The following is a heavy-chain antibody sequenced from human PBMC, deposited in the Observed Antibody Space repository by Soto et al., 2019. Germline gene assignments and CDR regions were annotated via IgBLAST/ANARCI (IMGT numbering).Heavy chain of an antibody. J-gene: IGHJ3*02. Sequence: EVQLVESGGGLVQPGRSLRLSCAASGFTFDDYAMHWVRQAPGKGLEWVSGISWNSGSIGYADSVKGRFTISRDNAKNSLYLQMNSLRAEDTALYYCAKDLIITMRVSSGAFDIWGQGTMVTVSS. D-gene: IGHD3-22*01. V-gene: IGHV3-9*01. CDR3: AKDLIITMRVSSGAFDI. CDR1: GFTFDDYA. CDR2: ISWNSGSI.